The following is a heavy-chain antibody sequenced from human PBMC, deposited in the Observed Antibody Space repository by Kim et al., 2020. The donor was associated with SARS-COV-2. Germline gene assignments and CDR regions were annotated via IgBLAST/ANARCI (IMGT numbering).Heavy chain of an antibody. CDR2: ISGSGGST. CDR3: AKVSGNDYGDQLDS. J-gene: IGHJ5*01. V-gene: IGHV3-23*01. D-gene: IGHD4-17*01. CDR1: GFTFSRYA. Sequence: GGSLRLSCEASGFTFSRYAMSWVRQAPGKGLEWVSAISGSGGSTYYAGSVKGRFTISRDNSKNKMYLQMNSLRAEDTAVYYCAKVSGNDYGDQLDSWGQGTLVTVSS.